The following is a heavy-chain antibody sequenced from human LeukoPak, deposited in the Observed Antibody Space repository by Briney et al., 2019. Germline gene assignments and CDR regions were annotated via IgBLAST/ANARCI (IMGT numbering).Heavy chain of an antibody. CDR2: IKQDGSEK. J-gene: IGHJ6*03. CDR3: ARDGYCSSTSCYTNYYYMDV. Sequence: GGSLRLSCAASGFTFSSYWMSWVRQAPGKGLEWVANIKQDGSEKYYVDSVKGRFTISRDNAKNSLYLQMNSLRAEDTAVYYCARDGYCSSTSCYTNYYYMDVWGKGTTVTVSS. D-gene: IGHD2-2*02. CDR1: GFTFSSYW. V-gene: IGHV3-7*01.